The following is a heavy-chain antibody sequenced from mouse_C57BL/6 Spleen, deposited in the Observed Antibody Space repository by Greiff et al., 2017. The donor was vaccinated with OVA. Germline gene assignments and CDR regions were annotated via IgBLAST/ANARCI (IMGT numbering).Heavy chain of an antibody. V-gene: IGHV1-78*01. Sequence: QVQLQQSDAELVKPGASVKISCKVSGYSFTDHTIHWMKQRPEQGLEWIGFIYPRDGSTKYNEKFKGKATLTADKSSSTAYMQLNSLTSEDSAFYFSARPALWYSLAYWGQGTLLTVSA. D-gene: IGHD2-1*01. CDR3: ARPALWYSLAY. J-gene: IGHJ3*01. CDR2: IYPRDGST. CDR1: GYSFTDHT.